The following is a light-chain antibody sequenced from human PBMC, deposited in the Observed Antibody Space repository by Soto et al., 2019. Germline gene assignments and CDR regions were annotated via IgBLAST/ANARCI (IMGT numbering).Light chain of an antibody. V-gene: IGLV2-14*03. J-gene: IGLJ1*01. Sequence: QSALTQPASVSGSPGQSITISCTGTSNDIGGYNFVSWYQQHPGKAPKLMLYDVSDRPSGVSNRFSGSKSGNTASLTISGLQPEDEADYYCSSYRSITTSYVFGTGTKLTVL. CDR2: DVS. CDR1: SNDIGGYNF. CDR3: SSYRSITTSYV.